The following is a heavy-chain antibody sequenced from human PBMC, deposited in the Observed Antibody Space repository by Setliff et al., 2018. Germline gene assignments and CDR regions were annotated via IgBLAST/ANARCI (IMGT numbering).Heavy chain of an antibody. CDR3: ARGVSRGYYYEAAFDI. CDR2: ISSTSSYI. D-gene: IGHD3-22*01. J-gene: IGHJ3*02. Sequence: PGGSLRLSCAASGFTFSSYSMNWVRQAPGKGLEWVSSISSTSSYIYYADSVKGRFTISRDNAKNSLYLQMNSLRAEDTAVYYCARGVSRGYYYEAAFDIWGQGTMVTVSS. V-gene: IGHV3-21*01. CDR1: GFTFSSYS.